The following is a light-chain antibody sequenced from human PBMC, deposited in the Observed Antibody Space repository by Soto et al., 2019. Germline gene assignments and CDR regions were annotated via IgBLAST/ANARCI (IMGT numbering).Light chain of an antibody. CDR3: HQYSVTSS. V-gene: IGKV1-5*03. CDR2: KAS. Sequence: DIQMTQSPSTLSASVGDRVTITCRASQNIYNYLAWYQQKPGKAPKPLIYKASTLESGVPSRFSGSGSGKEFPLTISSLQPDDFATYYCHQYSVTSSFGPGTKVHVK. J-gene: IGKJ3*01. CDR1: QNIYNY.